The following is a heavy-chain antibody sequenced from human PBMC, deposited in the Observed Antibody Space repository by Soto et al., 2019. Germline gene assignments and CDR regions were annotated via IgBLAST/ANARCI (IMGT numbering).Heavy chain of an antibody. V-gene: IGHV3-23*01. CDR3: AKTFGSNWLLDY. D-gene: IGHD1-26*01. CDR1: GFIFSDYG. J-gene: IGHJ4*02. Sequence: EVRLLESGGGLVQPEGSLRLSCEGSGFIFSDYGISWVRQSPEKGLQWVSAMSGSGGSRYYADSVKGRFTISRDNSKNPVYLQMSSLRGDDTAIYYCAKTFGSNWLLDYWGQGTLVTVSS. CDR2: MSGSGGSR.